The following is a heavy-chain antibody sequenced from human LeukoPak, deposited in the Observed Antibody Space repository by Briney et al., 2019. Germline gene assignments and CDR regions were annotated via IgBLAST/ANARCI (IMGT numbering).Heavy chain of an antibody. CDR1: GFTFSSYD. V-gene: IGHV3-13*01. D-gene: IGHD3-10*01. Sequence: GGSLRLSCAASGFTFSSYDMHWVRQATGKGLEWVSAIGTAGDTYYPGSVKGRFTISRENAKNSLYLQMNSLGAGDTAVYYCARVGSGVRRAIAYGMDVWGQGTTVTVSS. J-gene: IGHJ6*02. CDR2: IGTAGDT. CDR3: ARVGSGVRRAIAYGMDV.